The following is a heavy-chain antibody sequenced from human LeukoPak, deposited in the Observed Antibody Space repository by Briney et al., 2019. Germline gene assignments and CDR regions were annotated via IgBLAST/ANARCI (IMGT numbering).Heavy chain of an antibody. V-gene: IGHV1-2*02. D-gene: IGHD6-13*01. CDR2: ISAYNGNT. CDR3: AREIAALDY. J-gene: IGHJ4*02. Sequence: ASVKVSCKASGGTFRSYGINWVRQAPGQGLEWMGWISAYNGNTNYAQKFQGRVTMTRDTSISTAYMELSRLRSDDTAVYYCAREIAALDYWGQGTLVTVSS. CDR1: GGTFRSYG.